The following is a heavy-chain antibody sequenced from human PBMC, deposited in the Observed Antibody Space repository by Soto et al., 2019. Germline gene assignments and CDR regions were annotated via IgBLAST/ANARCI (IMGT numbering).Heavy chain of an antibody. CDR2: ISTGGSTI. V-gene: IGHV3-11*01. CDR1: GFTFSDYY. J-gene: IGHJ4*02. CDR3: ARVRRYYDSSGFDF. D-gene: IGHD3-22*01. Sequence: QVQLVESGGGLVKPGGSLRLSCVASGFTFSDYYMSWIRQAPGKGLVWVSHISTGGSTIEYADSVKGRFTISRDNAKNSVYLQMKSLRAEDTAVYYCARVRRYYDSSGFDFWGQGTLVIVSS.